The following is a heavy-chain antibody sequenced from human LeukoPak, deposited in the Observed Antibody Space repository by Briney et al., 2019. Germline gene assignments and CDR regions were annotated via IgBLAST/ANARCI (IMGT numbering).Heavy chain of an antibody. CDR3: ARRTSGWYNWFDP. J-gene: IGHJ5*02. V-gene: IGHV1-8*01. D-gene: IGHD6-19*01. CDR2: MNPNSGNT. Sequence: ASVKVSCKASGYTFTSYDINWVRQATGQGLEWMGWMNPNSGNTGYAQKFQGRVAMTRNTSISTAYMELSSLRSEDTAVYYCARRTSGWYNWFDPWGQGTLVTVSS. CDR1: GYTFTSYD.